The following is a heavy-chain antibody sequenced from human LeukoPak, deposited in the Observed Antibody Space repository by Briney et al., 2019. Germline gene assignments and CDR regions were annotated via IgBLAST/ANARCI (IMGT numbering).Heavy chain of an antibody. Sequence: GGSLRLSCAASGFTFSDYCMSWIRQAPGKGLEWVSYISSSGSTIYYADSVKGRFTISRDNAKNSLYLQMNSLRAEDTAVYYCARERIVGATEGFDYWGQGTLVTVSS. J-gene: IGHJ4*02. V-gene: IGHV3-11*01. D-gene: IGHD1-26*01. CDR3: ARERIVGATEGFDY. CDR2: ISSSGSTI. CDR1: GFTFSDYC.